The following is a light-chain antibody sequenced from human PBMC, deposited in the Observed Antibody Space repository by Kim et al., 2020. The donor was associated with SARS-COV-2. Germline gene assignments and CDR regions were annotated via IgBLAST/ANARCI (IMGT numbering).Light chain of an antibody. V-gene: IGLV6-57*01. CDR1: SGNIARNF. J-gene: IGLJ2*01. Sequence: PVPISCTRSSGNIARNFVQWYQQRPGSSPTTVIYDDNRIPSGVPGRFSGSIDSSSNSASLTISGLKTEDEADYYCQSSDTTTVIFGGGTSLSVL. CDR2: DDN. CDR3: QSSDTTTVI.